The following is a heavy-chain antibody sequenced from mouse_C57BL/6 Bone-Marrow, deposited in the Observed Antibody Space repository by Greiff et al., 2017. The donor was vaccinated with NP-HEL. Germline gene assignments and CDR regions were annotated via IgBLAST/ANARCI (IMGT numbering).Heavy chain of an antibody. Sequence: QVQLQPPGAELVMPGASVKLSCKASGYTFTSYWMHWVKQRPGQGLEWIGEIDPSDSYTNYNQKFKGKSTLTVDKSSSTAYMQRSSLTSEDSAVYYCARNEWYFEVWGTGTTVTVSS. CDR2: IDPSDSYT. CDR1: GYTFTSYW. J-gene: IGHJ1*03. CDR3: ARNEWYFEV. V-gene: IGHV1-69*01.